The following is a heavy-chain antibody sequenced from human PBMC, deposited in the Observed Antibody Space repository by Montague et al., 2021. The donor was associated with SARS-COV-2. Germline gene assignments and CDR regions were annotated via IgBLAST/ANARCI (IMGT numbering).Heavy chain of an antibody. CDR1: GFSLNTSGEG. V-gene: IGHV2-5*02. CDR3: ARYGDYGSWFDP. J-gene: IGHJ5*02. Sequence: PALVKPTQTLTLTCTFSGFSLNTSGEGVGWVRQPSGKALEWLALIYWDDDKRYSLSLKSRSTISKDTTKNEVVLTVANMDPVDTATYYCARYGDYGSWFDPWGQGTLVTVSS. D-gene: IGHD4-17*01. CDR2: IYWDDDK.